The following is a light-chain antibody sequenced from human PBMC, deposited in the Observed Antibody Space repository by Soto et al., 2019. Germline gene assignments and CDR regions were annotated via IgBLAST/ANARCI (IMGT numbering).Light chain of an antibody. CDR3: SSYTSSSTYV. CDR2: EVS. V-gene: IGLV2-14*01. Sequence: QSVLTQPASVSGSPGQSITISCTGTSSDVGPYNCVSWYQHHPGKAPKLIIYEVSNRPSGVSNRFSGSKSGNTASLTISGLQTEDEAHYYCSSYTSSSTYVFGTGTKLTVL. CDR1: SSDVGPYNC. J-gene: IGLJ1*01.